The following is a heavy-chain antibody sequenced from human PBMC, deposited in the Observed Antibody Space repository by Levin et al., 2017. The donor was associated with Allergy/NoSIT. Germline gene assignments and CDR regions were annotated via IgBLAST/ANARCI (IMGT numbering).Heavy chain of an antibody. D-gene: IGHD6-19*01. V-gene: IGHV3-30*18. J-gene: IGHJ4*02. CDR1: GFTFSSYG. CDR3: AKGVSSGWSFVY. Sequence: GGSLRLSCAASGFTFSSYGMHWVRQAPGKGLEWVAVISYDGSNKYYADSVKGRFTISRDNSKNTLYLQMNSLRAEDTAVYYCAKGVSSGWSFVYWGQGTLVTVSS. CDR2: ISYDGSNK.